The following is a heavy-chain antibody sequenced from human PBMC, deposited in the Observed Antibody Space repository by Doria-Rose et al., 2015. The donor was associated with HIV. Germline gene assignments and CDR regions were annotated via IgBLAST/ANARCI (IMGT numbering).Heavy chain of an antibody. V-gene: IGHV2-26*01. CDR3: ARIKSSRWYHKYYFDF. J-gene: IGHJ4*02. CDR2: IFSDDER. Sequence: QITLKESGPVLVKPTETLTLTCTVSGVSLSSPGMGVSWIRQHPGKALEWLANIFSDDERSYNTSLKSRLTISRGASKSQVTLTMTDMDPVDTATYYCARIKSSRWYHKYYFDFWGQGTLVIVSA. CDR1: GVSLSSPGMG. D-gene: IGHD6-13*01.